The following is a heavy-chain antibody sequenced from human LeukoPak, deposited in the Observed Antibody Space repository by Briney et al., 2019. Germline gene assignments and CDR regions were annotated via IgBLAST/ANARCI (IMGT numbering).Heavy chain of an antibody. V-gene: IGHV1-69*01. J-gene: IGHJ2*01. Sequence: ASVKVSCKASGGTFSSYAISWVRQAPGQGLEWMGGIIPIFGTANYAQKFQGRVTITADESTSTAYMELSSLRSEDMAVYYCARTASIAVAEGLTRWYFDLWGRGTLVTVSS. D-gene: IGHD6-19*01. CDR3: ARTASIAVAEGLTRWYFDL. CDR1: GGTFSSYA. CDR2: IIPIFGTA.